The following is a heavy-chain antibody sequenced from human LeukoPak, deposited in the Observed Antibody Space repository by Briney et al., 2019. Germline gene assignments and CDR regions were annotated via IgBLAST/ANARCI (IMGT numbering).Heavy chain of an antibody. V-gene: IGHV3-11*01. D-gene: IGHD6-6*01. CDR1: GFTFSDYY. J-gene: IGHJ3*02. CDR2: ISSSGSTI. Sequence: GRSLRLSCAASGFTFSDYYMSWIRQAPGKGLEWVSYISSSGSTIYYADSVKGRFTISRDNAKNSLYLQMNSLRAEDTAVYYCAREYTSSSGKAFDIWGQGTMVTVSS. CDR3: AREYTSSSGKAFDI.